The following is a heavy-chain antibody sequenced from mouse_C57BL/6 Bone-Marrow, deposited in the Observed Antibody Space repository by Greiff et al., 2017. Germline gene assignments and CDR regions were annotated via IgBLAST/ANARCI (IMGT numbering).Heavy chain of an antibody. CDR1: GFNINDYY. CDR2: IDPEDGVT. D-gene: IGHD1-1*02. V-gene: IGHV14-2*01. CDR3: ARVGVAAY. Sequence: VQLQQSGAELVKPGASVKLSCTASGFNINDYYMHWVKQRTEQGLEWIGRIDPEDGVTKYAPKFQGKATITADTSSNAAYLQLSSLTSEDAAVYYGARVGVAAYWGQGTLVTVSA. J-gene: IGHJ3*01.